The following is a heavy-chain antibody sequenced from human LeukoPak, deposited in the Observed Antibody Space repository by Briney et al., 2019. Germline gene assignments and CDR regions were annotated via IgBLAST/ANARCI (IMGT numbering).Heavy chain of an antibody. CDR1: GGSISSYY. D-gene: IGHD2-21*02. V-gene: IGHV4-59*08. Sequence: SETLSLTCTVSGGSISSYYWSWIRQPPGKGLEWIGYIYYSGSTNYNPSLKSRVTISVDTSKNQFSLKLSSVTAADTAVYYCARRVGLLYYFDYWGQGTLVTVSS. J-gene: IGHJ4*02. CDR3: ARRVGLLYYFDY. CDR2: IYYSGST.